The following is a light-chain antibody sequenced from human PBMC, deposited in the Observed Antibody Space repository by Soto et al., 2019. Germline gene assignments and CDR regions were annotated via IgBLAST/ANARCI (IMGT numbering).Light chain of an antibody. V-gene: IGKV3-20*01. CDR2: GAS. Sequence: TVLTQSPGSLSLSLGHRATISCRASQTVSNSYLAWYQQKPGQAPRLLIYGASSRATGIPDRFSVSGSGTDFTLTISRLDTEDFAVYYCQQYGGSRWTFGQGTKVDIK. CDR3: QQYGGSRWT. CDR1: QTVSNSY. J-gene: IGKJ1*01.